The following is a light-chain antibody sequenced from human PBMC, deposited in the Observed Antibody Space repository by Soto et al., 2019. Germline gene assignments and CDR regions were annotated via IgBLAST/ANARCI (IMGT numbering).Light chain of an antibody. J-gene: IGKJ4*01. V-gene: IGKV3-20*01. CDR2: GAS. CDR3: QQYAESPLP. CDR1: QSIGKSY. Sequence: ETVLTQSPGTVSLSPGESATLSCRASQSIGKSYLAWFQHKPGQAPRLLIYGASTRATGIPDRFRGSGSGTDFTLPVSRLESEDFAVYYCQQYAESPLPSGGGTKGEIK.